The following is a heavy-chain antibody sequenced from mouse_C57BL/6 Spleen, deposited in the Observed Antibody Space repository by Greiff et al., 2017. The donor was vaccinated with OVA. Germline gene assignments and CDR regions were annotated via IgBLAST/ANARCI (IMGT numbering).Heavy chain of an antibody. CDR2: INYDGSST. J-gene: IGHJ2*01. D-gene: IGHD1-1*01. V-gene: IGHV5-16*01. CDR3: ARGGGLYYGSSFDY. Sequence: DVHLVESEGGLVQPGSSMKLSCTASGFTFSDYYMAWVRQVPEKGLEWVANINYDGSSTYYLDSLKSRFIISRDNAKNILYLQMSSLKSEDTATYYCARGGGLYYGSSFDYWGQGTTLTVSS. CDR1: GFTFSDYY.